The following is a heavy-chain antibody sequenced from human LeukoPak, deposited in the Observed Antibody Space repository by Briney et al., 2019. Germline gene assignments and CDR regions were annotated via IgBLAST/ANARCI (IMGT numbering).Heavy chain of an antibody. Sequence: NSSETLSLTCAVSGYSIRSGYYWGWLRQPPGKGLEWIGSVFSGNTHYNPSLKSRVTISVDTSKNQFYLDLSSVTAADTAGYYCARLRGSYYYFESWGQGTLVTVSS. CDR1: GYSIRSGYY. CDR2: VFSGNT. V-gene: IGHV4-38-2*01. J-gene: IGHJ4*02. CDR3: ARLRGSYYYFES. D-gene: IGHD1-26*01.